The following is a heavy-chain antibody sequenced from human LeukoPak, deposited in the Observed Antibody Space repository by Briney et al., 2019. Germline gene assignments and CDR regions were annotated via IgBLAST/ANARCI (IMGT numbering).Heavy chain of an antibody. CDR1: GGSISSYY. CDR2: IYYSGST. CDR3: ARDPGWDGDYYYGMDV. Sequence: PSETLSLTCAVSGGSISSYYWNWIRQPPGKGLEWIGYIYYSGSTNYNPSLKSRVTISVDTSKNQFSLKLSSVTAADTAVYYCARDPGWDGDYYYGMDVWGQGTTVTVSS. D-gene: IGHD4-17*01. V-gene: IGHV4-59*01. J-gene: IGHJ6*02.